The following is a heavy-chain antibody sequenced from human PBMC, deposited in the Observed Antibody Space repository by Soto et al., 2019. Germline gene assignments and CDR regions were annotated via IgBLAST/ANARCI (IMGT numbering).Heavy chain of an antibody. CDR2: FYYSGNT. CDR1: GGSISSSTYY. CDR3: AGLGGYYQAFDS. D-gene: IGHD3-22*01. Sequence: PSETLSLTCTVSGGSISSSTYYWGWMRQPPGKGLEWIANFYYSGNTNYNPSLKSRVTISLDTSKNQFSLKLSSVTAADTAVYYCAGLGGYYQAFDSWGQGTLVTVSS. V-gene: IGHV4-39*07. J-gene: IGHJ4*02.